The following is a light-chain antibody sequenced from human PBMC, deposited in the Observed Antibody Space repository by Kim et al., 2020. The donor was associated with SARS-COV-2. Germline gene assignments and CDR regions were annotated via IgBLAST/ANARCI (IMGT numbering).Light chain of an antibody. CDR3: QTWGTSIQV. J-gene: IGLJ3*02. V-gene: IGLV4-69*01. Sequence: VNITSTTSSGNGGGANAWDQQQQENGPRDLMKLNGDVSQSKGDGIRGRFSGSSSEAARFLTISSLEAEDEDYYYCQTWGTSIQVFGGGTQLTVL. CDR2: LNGDVSQ. CDR1: SGNGGGA.